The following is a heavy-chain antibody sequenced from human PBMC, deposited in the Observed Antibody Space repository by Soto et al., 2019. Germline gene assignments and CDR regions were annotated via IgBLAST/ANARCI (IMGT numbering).Heavy chain of an antibody. Sequence: GGSLRLSCAASGFTFSSYGMHWVRQAPGKGLEWVAVIWYDGSNKYYADSVKGRFTISRDNSKNTLYLQMNSLRAEDTAVYYCAREAPVNLFLEGYGMDVWGQGTTVTVSS. V-gene: IGHV3-33*01. CDR2: IWYDGSNK. CDR1: GFTFSSYG. D-gene: IGHD2-21*01. J-gene: IGHJ6*02. CDR3: AREAPVNLFLEGYGMDV.